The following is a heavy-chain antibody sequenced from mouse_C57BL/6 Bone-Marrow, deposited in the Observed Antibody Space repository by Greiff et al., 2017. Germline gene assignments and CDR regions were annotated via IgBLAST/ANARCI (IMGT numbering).Heavy chain of an antibody. CDR3: TYYYGSSGWYLDV. V-gene: IGHV14-4*01. CDR2: IDPENGDT. Sequence: VQLQQSGAELVRPGASVKLSCTASGFTIKDDYMHWVKQRPEQGLEWIGCIDPENGDTEYASKFQGKATLTADTSSNTAYLQLSSLTSEDSAVXYCTYYYGSSGWYLDVWGRGTTVTVS. J-gene: IGHJ1*03. D-gene: IGHD1-1*01. CDR1: GFTIKDDY.